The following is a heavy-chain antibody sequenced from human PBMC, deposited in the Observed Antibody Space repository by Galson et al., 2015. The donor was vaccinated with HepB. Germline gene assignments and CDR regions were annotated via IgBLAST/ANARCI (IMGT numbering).Heavy chain of an antibody. J-gene: IGHJ4*02. Sequence: DTLSLTCTVSGGSISSYYWSWIRQPPVEGLEWIGYIYYSGSTNYNPSLESRVTISVDTSKNQFSLKLSSVTAADTAVYYCARRAAVAGRRGYFDYWGQGTLVTVSS. CDR3: ARRAAVAGRRGYFDY. CDR2: IYYSGST. CDR1: GGSISSYY. D-gene: IGHD6-19*01. V-gene: IGHV4-59*01.